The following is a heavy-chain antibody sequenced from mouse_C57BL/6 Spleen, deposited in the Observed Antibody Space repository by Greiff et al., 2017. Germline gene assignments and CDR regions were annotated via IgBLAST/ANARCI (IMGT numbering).Heavy chain of an antibody. CDR1: GFSLTSYG. CDR2: IWSGGSA. V-gene: IGHV2-2*01. CDR3: ASYGNYVWFAY. Sequence: QVQLKESGPGLVQPSQSLSITCTVSGFSLTSYGVHWVRQSPGKGLEWLGVIWSGGSADYYAAFISSLCTSKDNSKSQFFFKMNSLQADDTAIYYCASYGNYVWFAYWGQGTLVTVSA. J-gene: IGHJ3*01. D-gene: IGHD2-1*01.